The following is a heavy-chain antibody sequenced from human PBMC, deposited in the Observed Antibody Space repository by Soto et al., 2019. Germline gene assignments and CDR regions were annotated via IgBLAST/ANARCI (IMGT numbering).Heavy chain of an antibody. CDR3: ARGVSSGWYQYFDY. D-gene: IGHD6-19*01. Sequence: SETLSLTCAVYGGSFSGYYWSWIRQPPGKGLEWIGEINHSGSTNYNPSLKSRVTISVDTSKNQFSLKLSSVTAADTAVYYCARGVSSGWYQYFDYWGQGTLVTVSS. CDR1: GGSFSGYY. V-gene: IGHV4-34*01. CDR2: INHSGST. J-gene: IGHJ4*02.